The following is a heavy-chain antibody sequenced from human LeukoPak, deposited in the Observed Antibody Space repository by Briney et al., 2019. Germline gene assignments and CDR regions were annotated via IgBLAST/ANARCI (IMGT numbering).Heavy chain of an antibody. J-gene: IGHJ4*02. V-gene: IGHV4-59*01. CDR2: IYYSGST. CDR1: GGSISSYY. Sequence: SETLSLTCTVSGGSISSYYWSWIRQPPGKGLEWTGYIYYSGSTNYNPSLKSRVTVSVDTSKNQFSLKLSTVTAADTAVYYCARSRYFDWLYIFDYWGQGTLVTVSS. CDR3: ARSRYFDWLYIFDY. D-gene: IGHD3-9*01.